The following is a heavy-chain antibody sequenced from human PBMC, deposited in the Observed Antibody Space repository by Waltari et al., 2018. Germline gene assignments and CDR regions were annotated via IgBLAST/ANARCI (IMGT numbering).Heavy chain of an antibody. V-gene: IGHV5-51*01. CDR1: GYSFTSYW. CDR3: ARRESGSNLDYYYGMDV. Sequence: EVQLVQSGAEVKKPGESLKISCKGSGYSFTSYWIGWVRQMPGKGLEWMGIIYPGESDTRYSPSVQGQVTISADKSISTAYLQWSSLKASDTAMYYWARRESGSNLDYYYGMDVWGQGTTVTVSS. J-gene: IGHJ6*02. CDR2: IYPGESDT. D-gene: IGHD1-26*01.